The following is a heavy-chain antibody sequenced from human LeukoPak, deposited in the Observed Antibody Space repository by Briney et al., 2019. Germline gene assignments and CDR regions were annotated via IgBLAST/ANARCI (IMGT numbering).Heavy chain of an antibody. CDR2: ISSSGSTI. Sequence: GGSLRLSCAASGFTFSDYYMSWIRQAPGKGLEWVSYISSSGSTIYYADSVKGRFTISRDNARNSLYLQMNSPRAEDTAMYYCARDVVVVVASDNNFNYWGQGTLVTVSS. CDR1: GFTFSDYY. CDR3: ARDVVVVVASDNNFNY. V-gene: IGHV3-11*04. D-gene: IGHD2-15*01. J-gene: IGHJ4*02.